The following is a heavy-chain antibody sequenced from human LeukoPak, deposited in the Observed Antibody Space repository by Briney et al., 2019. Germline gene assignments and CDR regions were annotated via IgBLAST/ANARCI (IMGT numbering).Heavy chain of an antibody. CDR2: INHSGST. Sequence: PSETLSLTCAVYGGSFSGYYWSWIRQPPGKGLEWIGEINHSGSTNYNPSLKSRVTVSVDTSKNQFSLKLSSVTAADTAVYYCARQTVRRRQWLVPYYFDYWGQGTLVTVSS. CDR3: ARQTVRRRQWLVPYYFDY. D-gene: IGHD6-19*01. CDR1: GGSFSGYY. J-gene: IGHJ4*02. V-gene: IGHV4-34*01.